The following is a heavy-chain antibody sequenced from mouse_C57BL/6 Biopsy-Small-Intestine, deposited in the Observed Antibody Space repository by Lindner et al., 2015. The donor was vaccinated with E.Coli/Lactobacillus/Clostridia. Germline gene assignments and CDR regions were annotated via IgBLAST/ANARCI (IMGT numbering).Heavy chain of an antibody. CDR2: INAANGDT. V-gene: IGHV1-84*02. J-gene: IGHJ1*01. CDR3: ALFYNYGMDV. Sequence: SVKVSCKASGYSFTGYAIHWVRQAPGQRLEWMGWINAANGDTRYSQKFQGRVTVTSDTSASTAYMELSGLRSEDTAVYYCALFYNYGMDVWGHGTTVTVSS. D-gene: IGHD1-1*01. CDR1: GYSFTGYA.